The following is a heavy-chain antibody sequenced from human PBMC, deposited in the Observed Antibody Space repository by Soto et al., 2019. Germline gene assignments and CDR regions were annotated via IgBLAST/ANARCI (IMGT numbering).Heavy chain of an antibody. CDR3: AKDWRTGAAGIDF. Sequence: LRLSCAASGFTFNTYAMSWVRQAPGKGLEWVSSITKTADKTYYADSAKGRFTISRDNPANTVDLQMDSLRAEDTAIYFCAKDWRTGAAGIDFWGQGILVTVSS. CDR2: ITKTADKT. V-gene: IGHV3-23*01. CDR1: GFTFNTYA. J-gene: IGHJ4*02. D-gene: IGHD3-10*01.